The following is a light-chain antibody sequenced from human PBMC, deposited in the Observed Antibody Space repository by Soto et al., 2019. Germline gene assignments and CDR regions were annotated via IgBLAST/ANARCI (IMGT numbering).Light chain of an antibody. V-gene: IGKV3D-15*01. CDR1: QSVSII. Sequence: EIVMTQSPATLSVSPGERATLSCSASQSVSIILAWYQHKPGQAPRLLSHGASTRASGIPPKFSGSGSGTEFTLTISSLQSEDYAVYFCQQYHVWPKWTFGQGTKVDI. CDR2: GAS. CDR3: QQYHVWPKWT. J-gene: IGKJ1*01.